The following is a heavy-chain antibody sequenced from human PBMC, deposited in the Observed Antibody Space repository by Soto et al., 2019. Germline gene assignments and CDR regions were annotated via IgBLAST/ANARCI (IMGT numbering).Heavy chain of an antibody. J-gene: IGHJ4*02. CDR1: GGSISSYY. V-gene: IGHV4-59*08. CDR3: ARYGIAAAGPTDY. D-gene: IGHD6-13*01. Sequence: SETLSLTCTVSGGSISSYYWSWIRQPPGKGLEWIGYIYYSGSTNYNPSLKSRVTISVDTSKNQFSLKLSSVTAADTAVYYCARYGIAAAGPTDYWGQGSLVTVSS. CDR2: IYYSGST.